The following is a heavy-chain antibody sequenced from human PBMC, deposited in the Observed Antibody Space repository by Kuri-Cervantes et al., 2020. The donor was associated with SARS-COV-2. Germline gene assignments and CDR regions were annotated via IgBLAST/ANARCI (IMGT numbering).Heavy chain of an antibody. J-gene: IGHJ4*02. V-gene: IGHV3-15*07. D-gene: IGHD3-22*01. Sequence: GGPLRLSCAASGFNFNNVWMNWVRQAPGKGLEWVGRIRSETDGGTADYAAPVKGRFTISRDDSKNTLYLQMNSLKTDDTAVYYCFPWLDYWGRGTQVTVSS. CDR1: GFNFNNVW. CDR2: IRSETDGGTA. CDR3: FPWLDY.